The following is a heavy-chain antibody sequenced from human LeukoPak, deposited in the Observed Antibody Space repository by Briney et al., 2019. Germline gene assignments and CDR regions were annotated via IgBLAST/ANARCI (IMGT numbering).Heavy chain of an antibody. CDR2: IIPIFGTA. J-gene: IGHJ4*02. CDR3: ARINSGSRGFDY. CDR1: GGTFSSYA. V-gene: IGHV1-69*05. D-gene: IGHD1-26*01. Sequence: SVKVSCKASGGTFSSYAISWVRQAPGQGLEWMGRIIPIFGTANYAQKFQGRVTITTDESTSTAYMELSSLRSEDTAVYYCARINSGSRGFDYWGQGTLVTVSS.